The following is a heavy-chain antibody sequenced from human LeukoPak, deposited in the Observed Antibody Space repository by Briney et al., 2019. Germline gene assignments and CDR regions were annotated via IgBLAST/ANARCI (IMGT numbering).Heavy chain of an antibody. D-gene: IGHD5-12*01. CDR2: INPNSGGT. Sequence: ASVKVSCKASGYTCTDFYMHWVRQAPGQGLEWMGRINPNSGGTNYAQKFQGRVTMTRDTSINTAYMELSRLTSDDPAVYYCARDGYNGYAFPFDYWGQGTLVSVSS. CDR1: GYTCTDFY. J-gene: IGHJ4*02. V-gene: IGHV1-2*06. CDR3: ARDGYNGYAFPFDY.